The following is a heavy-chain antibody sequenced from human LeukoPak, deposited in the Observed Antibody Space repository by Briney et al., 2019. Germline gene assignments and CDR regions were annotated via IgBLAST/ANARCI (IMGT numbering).Heavy chain of an antibody. Sequence: PSETLSLTCAVYGGSFSGYYWSWIRQPPGKGLEWIGEINHSGSTNYNPSLKSRVTISVDTSKNQFSLKLSSVTAADTAVYYCARAIGATMIVVALFDYWGQGTLVTVSS. CDR1: GGSFSGYY. CDR2: INHSGST. CDR3: ARAIGATMIVVALFDY. V-gene: IGHV4-34*01. D-gene: IGHD3-22*01. J-gene: IGHJ4*02.